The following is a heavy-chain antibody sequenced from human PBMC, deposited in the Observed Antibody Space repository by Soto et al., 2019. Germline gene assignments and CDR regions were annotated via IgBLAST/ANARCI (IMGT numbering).Heavy chain of an antibody. CDR3: ARDHMRLGELSLFDY. D-gene: IGHD3-16*02. J-gene: IGHJ4*02. V-gene: IGHV4-61*01. CDR1: GGSVSSGSYY. Sequence: SETLSLTCTVSGGSVSSGSYYWSWIRQPPGKGLEWIGYIYYSGSTNYNPSLKSRVTISVDTSKNQFSLKLSSVTAADTAVYYCARDHMRLGELSLFDYWGQGTLVTVSS. CDR2: IYYSGST.